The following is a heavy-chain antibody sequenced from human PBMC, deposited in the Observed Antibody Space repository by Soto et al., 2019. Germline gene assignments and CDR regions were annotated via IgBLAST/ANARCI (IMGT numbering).Heavy chain of an antibody. CDR3: ASSPVTGVYYAMDV. D-gene: IGHD6-19*01. CDR1: GGSISSGGYY. Sequence: PSETLSLTCTVSGGSISSGGYYWSWIRQHPGKGLEWIWNIYYTGSTHYDPSLKSRITISLDTSKNQISLKLSSVTAADTAVYYCASSPVTGVYYAMDVWGQGTTVTVSS. J-gene: IGHJ6*02. V-gene: IGHV4-31*03. CDR2: IYYTGST.